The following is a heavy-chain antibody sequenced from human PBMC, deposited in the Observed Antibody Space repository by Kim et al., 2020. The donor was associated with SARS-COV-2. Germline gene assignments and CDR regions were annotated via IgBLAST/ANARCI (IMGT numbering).Heavy chain of an antibody. CDR3: ARERGYYDSSGYPSASYYF. J-gene: IGHJ4*01. CDR1: GGTFSSYA. D-gene: IGHD3-22*01. V-gene: IGHV1-69*13. CDR2: IIPIFGTA. Sequence: SVKVSCKASGGTFSSYAISWVRQAPGQGLEWMGGIIPIFGTANYAQKFQGRFTITADESTSTAYMELRSLRSEDTAVKYCARERGYYDSSGYPSASYYF.